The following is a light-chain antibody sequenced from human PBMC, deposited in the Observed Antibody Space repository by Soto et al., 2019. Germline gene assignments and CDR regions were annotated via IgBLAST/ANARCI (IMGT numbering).Light chain of an antibody. Sequence: QSVLTQPASVSGFPGQSITISCTGTSSDVGGYNDVSWYQQYPGKAPKLMIYDVSNRPSGVSNRFSGSKSGNTASLTISGLQAEDEADYYCSSYRRSSTLVVFGGGTKLTVL. V-gene: IGLV2-14*01. CDR3: SSYRRSSTLVV. CDR1: SSDVGGYND. CDR2: DVS. J-gene: IGLJ2*01.